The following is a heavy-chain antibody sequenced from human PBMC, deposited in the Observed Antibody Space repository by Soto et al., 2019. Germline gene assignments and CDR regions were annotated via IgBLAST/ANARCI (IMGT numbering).Heavy chain of an antibody. Sequence: LSLTCTVSGGSISSSSYYWGWIRQPPGKGLEWIGSIYYSGSTYYNPSLKSRVTISVDTSKSQFSLKLSSVTAADTAVYYCARGEYCGGDCYSGAGWFDPWGQGTLVTVSS. D-gene: IGHD2-21*02. V-gene: IGHV4-39*01. CDR1: GGSISSSSYY. J-gene: IGHJ5*02. CDR3: ARGEYCGGDCYSGAGWFDP. CDR2: IYYSGST.